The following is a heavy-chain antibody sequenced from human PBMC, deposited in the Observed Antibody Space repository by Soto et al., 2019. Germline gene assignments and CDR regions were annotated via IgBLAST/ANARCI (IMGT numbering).Heavy chain of an antibody. CDR2: MNPNSGNT. Sequence: ASVKVSCKASGYTFTSYDINWVRQANGQGLEWMGWMNPNSGNTGYAQKFQGRVTMTRNTSISTAYMELSSLRSEDTAVYYCARGWKLYYYDSSGSHQSDYWGQGTLVTVSS. CDR3: ARGWKLYYYDSSGSHQSDY. D-gene: IGHD3-22*01. J-gene: IGHJ4*02. CDR1: GYTFTSYD. V-gene: IGHV1-8*01.